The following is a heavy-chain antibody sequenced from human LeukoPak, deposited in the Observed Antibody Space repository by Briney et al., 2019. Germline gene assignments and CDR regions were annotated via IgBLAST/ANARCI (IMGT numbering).Heavy chain of an antibody. Sequence: SETLSLTCTVSGGSISSSSYYWGWIHQPPGKGLEWIGSIYYSGSTYYNPSLKSRVTISVDTSKNQFSLKLSSVTAADTAVYYCARDGAARNFDYWGQGTLVTVSS. D-gene: IGHD6-6*01. CDR2: IYYSGST. CDR1: GGSISSSSYY. J-gene: IGHJ4*02. V-gene: IGHV4-39*07. CDR3: ARDGAARNFDY.